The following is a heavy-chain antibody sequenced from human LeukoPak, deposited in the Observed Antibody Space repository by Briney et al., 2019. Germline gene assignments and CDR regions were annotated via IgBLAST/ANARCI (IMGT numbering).Heavy chain of an antibody. Sequence: GGSLRLSCAASGFTFSSYSMNWVRQAPGKGLEWVSSISSSSSYIYYADSVKGRFTISRDNAKNSLYLQMNSLRAEDTAVYYCARDGRGISAAGSPYGMDVWGQGTTVTVSS. CDR3: ARDGRGISAAGSPYGMDV. V-gene: IGHV3-21*01. J-gene: IGHJ6*02. CDR1: GFTFSSYS. D-gene: IGHD6-13*01. CDR2: ISSSSSYI.